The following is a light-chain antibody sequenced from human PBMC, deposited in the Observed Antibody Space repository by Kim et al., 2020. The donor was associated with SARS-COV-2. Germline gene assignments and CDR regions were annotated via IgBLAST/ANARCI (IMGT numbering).Light chain of an antibody. V-gene: IGKV3-20*01. Sequence: SPGERATLSCRASQRVSSSYLAWYQQKPGQAPRLLTYGASSRATGIPDRFSCSGSGTDFTLTISRLEPEDFAVYYCQQYGSSPLTFGGGTKVYIK. CDR2: GAS. J-gene: IGKJ4*01. CDR1: QRVSSSY. CDR3: QQYGSSPLT.